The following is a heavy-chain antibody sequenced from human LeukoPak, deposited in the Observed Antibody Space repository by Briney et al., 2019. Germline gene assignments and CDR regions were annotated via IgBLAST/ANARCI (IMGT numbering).Heavy chain of an antibody. CDR2: IYYSGST. CDR1: GGSISSYY. D-gene: IGHD5-12*01. CDR3: ARANRYDLYFDY. Sequence: SETLSLTCTVSGGSISSYYWSWIRQPPGKGLEWIGYIYYSGSTNYNPSLKSRVTISVDTSKNQFSLKLSSVTAADTAVYYCARANRYDLYFDYWGQGTLVTVSS. J-gene: IGHJ4*02. V-gene: IGHV4-59*01.